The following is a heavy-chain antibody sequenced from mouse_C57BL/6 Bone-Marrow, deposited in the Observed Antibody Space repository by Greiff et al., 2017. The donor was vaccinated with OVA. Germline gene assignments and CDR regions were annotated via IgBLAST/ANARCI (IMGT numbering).Heavy chain of an antibody. CDR1: GFTFSSYA. Sequence: EVKLVESGGGLVKPGGSLKLSCAASGFTFSSYAMSWVRQTPEKRLEWVATISDGGSYTYYPDNVKGRFTISRDNAKNNLYLQMSHLKSEDTAMYYCARDIYYYGSSLYYAMDYWGQGTSVTVSS. CDR3: ARDIYYYGSSLYYAMDY. J-gene: IGHJ4*01. CDR2: ISDGGSYT. D-gene: IGHD1-1*01. V-gene: IGHV5-4*01.